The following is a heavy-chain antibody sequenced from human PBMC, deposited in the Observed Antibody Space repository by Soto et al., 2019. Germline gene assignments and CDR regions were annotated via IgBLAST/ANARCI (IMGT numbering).Heavy chain of an antibody. CDR3: ARDFRFGELSSGLHY. V-gene: IGHV4-31*03. CDR1: GGSISSGGYY. D-gene: IGHD3-10*01. J-gene: IGHJ4*02. Sequence: QVQLQESGPGLVKPSQTLSLTCTVSGGSISSGGYYWSWIRQHPGKGLEWIGYIYYSGSTYYNPSLKSRVTISVDTSKNQCSLKLSSVTAADTAVYYCARDFRFGELSSGLHYWGQGTLVTVSS. CDR2: IYYSGST.